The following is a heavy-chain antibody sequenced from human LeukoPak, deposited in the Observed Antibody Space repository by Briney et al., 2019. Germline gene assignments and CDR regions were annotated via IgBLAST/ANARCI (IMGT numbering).Heavy chain of an antibody. D-gene: IGHD5-24*01. Sequence: GASVKVSCKASGYTFTSYGISWVRQAPGQGLEWMGWIRAYNGNTNYAQKLQGRVTMTTDTSTSTAYMELRSLRSDDTAVYYCASVKRDNYYYGMDVWGQGTTVTVSS. CDR2: IRAYNGNT. V-gene: IGHV1-18*01. CDR3: ASVKRDNYYYGMDV. J-gene: IGHJ6*02. CDR1: GYTFTSYG.